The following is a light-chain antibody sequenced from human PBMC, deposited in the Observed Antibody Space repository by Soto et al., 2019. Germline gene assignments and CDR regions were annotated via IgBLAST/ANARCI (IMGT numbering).Light chain of an antibody. CDR3: QQYNKWPP. CDR1: QSVSSN. V-gene: IGKV3-15*01. J-gene: IGKJ1*01. CDR2: GAS. Sequence: EIVMTPSPATLSVSPGERATLYCRASQSVSSNLAWYQQKPGQAPRLLIYGASTRATGIPARFSGSGSGTEFTLTISSLQSEDFAVYYCQQYNKWPPFGQGTKVDI.